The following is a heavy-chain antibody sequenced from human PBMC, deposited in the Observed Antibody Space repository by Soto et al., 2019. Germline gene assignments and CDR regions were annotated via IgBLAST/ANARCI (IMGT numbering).Heavy chain of an antibody. CDR2: IFQSGST. J-gene: IGHJ5*02. Sequence: PSETLSLTSGVSGGTIRSPDWWTWVRQPPGKGLEWIGEIFQSGSTNYTPSLESRVTISVDKSKNQFSLTLTSVTAADTAVYFCARGRGRYSSGWSWFDPWGQGILVTVSS. CDR3: ARGRGRYSSGWSWFDP. D-gene: IGHD6-19*01. V-gene: IGHV4-4*02. CDR1: GGTIRSPDW.